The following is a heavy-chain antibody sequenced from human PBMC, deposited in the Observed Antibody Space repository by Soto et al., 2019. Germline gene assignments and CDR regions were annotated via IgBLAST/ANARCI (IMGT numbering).Heavy chain of an antibody. CDR2: IYTTGST. D-gene: IGHD6-6*01. CDR3: ARDPLEGGWAARPGSWFDP. J-gene: IGHJ5*02. CDR1: GGSISGYY. V-gene: IGHV4-4*07. Sequence: QVQLQESGPGLVKPSETLSLTCKVSGGSISGYYWSWIRQTAEKGLEWIGRIYTTGSTMNNPSLRSRVTMSIDTSKNQFSLKLSSVTAADTAVYYCARDPLEGGWAARPGSWFDPWGQGTLVTVSS.